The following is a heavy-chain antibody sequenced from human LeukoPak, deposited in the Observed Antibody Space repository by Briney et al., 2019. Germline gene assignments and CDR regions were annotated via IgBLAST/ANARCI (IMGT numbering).Heavy chain of an antibody. D-gene: IGHD3-22*01. CDR2: INHSGST. J-gene: IGHJ3*02. CDR1: GGSFSGYY. Sequence: PSETLSLTCAVYGGSFSGYYWSWIRQPPGKGLEWIGEINHSGSTNYNPSLKSRVTLSVDTSKNQFSLKLSSVTAADTAVYYCARSPVSDSSGREPFDIWGQGTMVTVSS. V-gene: IGHV4-34*01. CDR3: ARSPVSDSSGREPFDI.